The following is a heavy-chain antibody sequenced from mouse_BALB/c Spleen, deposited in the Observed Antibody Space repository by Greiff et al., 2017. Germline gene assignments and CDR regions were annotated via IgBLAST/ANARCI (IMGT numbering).Heavy chain of an antibody. CDR3: TTLTGTGFAY. J-gene: IGHJ3*01. CDR1: GYTFTSYW. Sequence: QVQLQQPGAELVKPGASVKLSCKASGYTFTSYWMHWVKQRPGQGLEWIGAIYPGNSDTSYNQKFKGKAKLTAVTSTSTAYMELSSLTNEDSAVYYCTTLTGTGFAYWGQGTLVTVSA. V-gene: IGHV1S127*01. CDR2: IYPGNSDT. D-gene: IGHD4-1*01.